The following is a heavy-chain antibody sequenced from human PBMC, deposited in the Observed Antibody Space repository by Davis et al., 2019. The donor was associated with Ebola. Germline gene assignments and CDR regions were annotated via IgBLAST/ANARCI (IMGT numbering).Heavy chain of an antibody. Sequence: ASVKVSCKASGYTFTSYAMHWVRQAPGQRLEWMGWINAGNGNTKYSQKFQGRVTITRDTSASTAYMELSSLRSEDTAVYYCATGGDYDNWFDPWGQGTLVTVSS. J-gene: IGHJ5*02. CDR2: INAGNGNT. CDR1: GYTFTSYA. V-gene: IGHV1-3*01. D-gene: IGHD4-17*01. CDR3: ATGGDYDNWFDP.